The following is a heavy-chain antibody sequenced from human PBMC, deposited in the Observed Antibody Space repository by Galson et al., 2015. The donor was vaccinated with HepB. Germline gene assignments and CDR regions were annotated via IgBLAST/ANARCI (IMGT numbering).Heavy chain of an antibody. V-gene: IGHV4-31*03. D-gene: IGHD6-13*01. Sequence: TLSLTCTVSGGSISSGGYYWSWIRQHPGKGLEWIGYIYYSGSTYYNPSLKSRVTISVDTSKNQFSLKLSSVTAADTAVYYCARDLGAVAAAGTNWFDPWGQGTLVTVSS. CDR2: IYYSGST. J-gene: IGHJ5*02. CDR1: GGSISSGGYY. CDR3: ARDLGAVAAAGTNWFDP.